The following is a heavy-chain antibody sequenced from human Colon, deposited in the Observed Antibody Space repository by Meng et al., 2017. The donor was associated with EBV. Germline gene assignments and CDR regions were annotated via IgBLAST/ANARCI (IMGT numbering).Heavy chain of an antibody. D-gene: IGHD4-23*01. CDR1: AYRLTSYW. Sequence: GAEVKKPGGALMISCKTPAYRLTSYWIGWLRQIPGKSLEWMGIIFPGDSDTRYSPSFQGQVTISADKSISTAYLQWSSLKASDTAMYYCARLRGLNGGSSEWFDPWGQGTLVTVSS. J-gene: IGHJ5*02. CDR2: IFPGDSDT. V-gene: IGHV5-51*03. CDR3: ARLRGLNGGSSEWFDP.